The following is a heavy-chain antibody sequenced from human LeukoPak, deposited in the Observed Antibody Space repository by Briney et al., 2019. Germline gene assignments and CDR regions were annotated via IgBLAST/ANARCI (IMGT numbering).Heavy chain of an antibody. CDR2: ISGSGGST. D-gene: IGHD1-26*01. J-gene: IGHJ4*02. CDR1: GFTFSSYA. CDR3: AKVKWELLSPIFDY. V-gene: IGHV3-23*01. Sequence: GGSLRLSCAASGFTFSSYAMSWVLQAPGKGLEWVSAISGSGGSTYYADSVKGRFTISRDNSKNTLYLQMNSLGAEDTAVYYCAKVKWELLSPIFDYWGQGTLVTVSS.